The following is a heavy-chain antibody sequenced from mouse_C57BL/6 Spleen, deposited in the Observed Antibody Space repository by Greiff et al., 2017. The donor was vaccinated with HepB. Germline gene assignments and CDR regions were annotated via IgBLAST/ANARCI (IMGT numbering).Heavy chain of an antibody. CDR3: ARWVNYYGSSYAMDY. D-gene: IGHD1-1*01. CDR1: GYSFTGYY. J-gene: IGHJ4*01. V-gene: IGHV1-42*01. CDR2: INPSTGGT. Sequence: EVQLQQSGPELVKPGASVKISCKASGYSFTGYYMNWVKQSPEKSLEWIGEINPSTGGTTYNQKFKAKATLTVDKSSSTAYMQLKSLTSEDSAVYYCARWVNYYGSSYAMDYWGQGTSVTVSS.